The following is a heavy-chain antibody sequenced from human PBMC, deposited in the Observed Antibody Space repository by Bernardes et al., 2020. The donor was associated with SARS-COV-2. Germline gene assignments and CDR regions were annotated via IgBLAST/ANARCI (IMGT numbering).Heavy chain of an antibody. CDR3: AARGYFGSGTYTDWFDP. D-gene: IGHD3-10*01. V-gene: IGHV3-53*04. CDR1: GFSVSDNY. CDR2: IENGEST. J-gene: IGHJ5*02. Sequence: GSLRLSCEASGFSVSDNYLGWVRQAQGGGLEWVSVIENGESTYYADTVKGRFTISRHSSKNTLYLQMNNLQIEDTAVYYCAARGYFGSGTYTDWFDPWGQGTLVTVSS.